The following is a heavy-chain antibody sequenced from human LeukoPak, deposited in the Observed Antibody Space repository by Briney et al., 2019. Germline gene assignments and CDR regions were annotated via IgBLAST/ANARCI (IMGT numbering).Heavy chain of an antibody. D-gene: IGHD3-10*01. CDR3: ARAPANYYGSGLQRGFDY. V-gene: IGHV1-24*01. Sequence: ASVKVSCKVSGYTLTELSMHWVRQAPGKGLEWMGGFDPEDGETIYAQKFQGRVTMTEDTSTDTAYMELSSLRSEDTAVYYCARAPANYYGSGLQRGFDYWGQGTLVTVSS. CDR1: GYTLTELS. CDR2: FDPEDGET. J-gene: IGHJ4*02.